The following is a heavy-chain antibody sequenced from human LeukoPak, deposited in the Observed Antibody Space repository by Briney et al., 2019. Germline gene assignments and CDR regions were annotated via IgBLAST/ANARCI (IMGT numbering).Heavy chain of an antibody. CDR3: AHPAGDYSGSYPPDAFDI. CDR1: GGTFSSYA. D-gene: IGHD1-26*01. J-gene: IGHJ3*02. Sequence: SVTVSCKASGGTFSSYAISWVRQAPGQGLEWMGGIIPTFGTANYAQKFQGRVTITTDESTSTAYMELSSLRSEDTAVYYCAHPAGDYSGSYPPDAFDIWGQGTMVTVSS. V-gene: IGHV1-69*05. CDR2: IIPTFGTA.